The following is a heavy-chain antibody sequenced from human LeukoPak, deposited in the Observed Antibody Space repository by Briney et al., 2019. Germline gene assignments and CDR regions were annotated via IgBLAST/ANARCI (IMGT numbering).Heavy chain of an antibody. CDR2: IYPGYSDT. D-gene: IGHD1-26*01. Sequence: GESLKISCKGSGYSFTSYWIGCVRQMPGKGLEWMGIIYPGYSDTRYSPSFQGQVTISADMSISTAYPQWSSLKASDTAMYYCARGSGYEWELLEGYFDYWGQGTLVTVSS. V-gene: IGHV5-51*01. CDR1: GYSFTSYW. J-gene: IGHJ4*02. CDR3: ARGSGYEWELLEGYFDY.